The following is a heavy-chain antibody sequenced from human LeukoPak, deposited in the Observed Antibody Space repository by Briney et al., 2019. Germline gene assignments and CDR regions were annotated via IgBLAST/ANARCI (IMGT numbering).Heavy chain of an antibody. Sequence: SQTLSLTCAISGDSVSSDSAAWSWIRQSPSRGLEWLGRTYYRSKWYNDYAISVKSRITINPDTSKNQFSLQLNSVTPEDTAVYYCARVQGSGSYFRYYFDYWGQGTLVTVSS. J-gene: IGHJ4*02. V-gene: IGHV6-1*01. D-gene: IGHD3-10*01. CDR2: TYYRSKWYN. CDR3: ARVQGSGSYFRYYFDY. CDR1: GDSVSSDSAA.